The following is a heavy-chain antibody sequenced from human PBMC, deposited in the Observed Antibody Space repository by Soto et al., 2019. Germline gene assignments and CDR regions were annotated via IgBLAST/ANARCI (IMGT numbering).Heavy chain of an antibody. J-gene: IGHJ3*02. V-gene: IGHV4-59*12. Sequence: PSETLSLTCTVSGGSLSSYYWSWIRQPPGKGLEWIGYIYYSRSTNYSPALKGRVTISVDTYKNQFSLKLSSVTAADTAVYYCARVGVWGGFRPDDAFDIWGQGTMVTVSS. CDR3: ARVGVWGGFRPDDAFDI. D-gene: IGHD3-16*02. CDR1: GGSLSSYY. CDR2: IYYSRST.